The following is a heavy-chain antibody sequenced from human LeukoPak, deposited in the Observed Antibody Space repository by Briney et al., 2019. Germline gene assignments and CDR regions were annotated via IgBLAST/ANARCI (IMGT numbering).Heavy chain of an antibody. V-gene: IGHV4-34*01. CDR2: INHSGRT. D-gene: IGHD2-2*01. CDR3: ARDVVVVPAAIHYGMDV. Sequence: SETLSLTCAVYGGSFSDYFWDWIRQPPGKGLEWIGEINHSGRTYYNPSLKSRVTISVDTSKNQFSLNLSSVTAADTAVYYCARDVVVVPAAIHYGMDVWGQGTTVTVSS. J-gene: IGHJ6*02. CDR1: GGSFSDYF.